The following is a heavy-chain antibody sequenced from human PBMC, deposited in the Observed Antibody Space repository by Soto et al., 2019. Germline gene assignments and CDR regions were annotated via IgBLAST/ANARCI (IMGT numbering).Heavy chain of an antibody. V-gene: IGHV4-34*01. CDR2: IYHSGST. J-gene: IGHJ6*02. D-gene: IGHD6-13*01. CDR1: GGSFSGYY. Sequence: PSETLSLTCAVYGGSFSGYYWSWIRQPPGKGLEWIGEIYHSGSTNYNPSLKSRVTISVDTSKNQFSLKLSSVTAADTAVYYCARGGTAAAEGVNYYYYGMDVWGQGTTVTGLL. CDR3: ARGGTAAAEGVNYYYYGMDV.